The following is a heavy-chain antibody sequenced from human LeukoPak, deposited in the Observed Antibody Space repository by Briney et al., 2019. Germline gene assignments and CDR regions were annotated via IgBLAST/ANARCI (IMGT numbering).Heavy chain of an antibody. D-gene: IGHD6-19*01. V-gene: IGHV4-59*01. CDR2: IFYIGGT. Sequence: SETLSLTCTVSGGSISSYYWSWIRQPPGKGREWVGFIFYIGGTNYNPSLKSRVTTSVDTSKNQLSLRLSSVTAADTAVYYCARVRIAVAGFDYWGQGTLVTVSS. J-gene: IGHJ4*02. CDR3: ARVRIAVAGFDY. CDR1: GGSISSYY.